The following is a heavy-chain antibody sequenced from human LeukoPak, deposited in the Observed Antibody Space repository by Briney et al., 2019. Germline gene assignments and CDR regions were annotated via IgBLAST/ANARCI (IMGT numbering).Heavy chain of an antibody. CDR2: ISSSGSTI. Sequence: GGSLRLSCAASGFTFSTYAMSWVRQAPGKGLEWVSYISSSGSTIYYADSVKGRFTISRDNAKNSLYLQMNSLRAEDTAVYYCARFIRDTYYYYMDVWGKGTTVTISS. CDR3: ARFIRDTYYYYMDV. V-gene: IGHV3-11*01. CDR1: GFTFSTYA. J-gene: IGHJ6*03. D-gene: IGHD3-10*01.